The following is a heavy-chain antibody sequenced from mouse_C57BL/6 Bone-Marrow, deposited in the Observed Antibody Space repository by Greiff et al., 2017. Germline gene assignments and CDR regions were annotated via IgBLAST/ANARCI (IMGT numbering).Heavy chain of an antibody. D-gene: IGHD1-1*01. CDR1: GYTFTSYD. CDR3: TRDYGSSYWYFDV. Sequence: VNVVESGPELVKPGASVKLSCKASGYTFTSYDINWVKQKPGQGLEWIGWIYPRDGSTKYNEKFKGKATLTVDTSSSTAYMELHSLTSEDSAVYCCTRDYGSSYWYFDVWGTGTTVTVSS. J-gene: IGHJ1*03. CDR2: IYPRDGST. V-gene: IGHV1-85*01.